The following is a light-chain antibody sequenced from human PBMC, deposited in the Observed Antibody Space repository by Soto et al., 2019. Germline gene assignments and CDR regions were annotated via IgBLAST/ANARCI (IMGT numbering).Light chain of an antibody. CDR1: SSNIGAGYD. CDR2: GNN. V-gene: IGLV1-40*01. Sequence: QSVLAQPPSVSGAPGQRVTISCTGSSSNIGAGYDVHWYQQLPGTAPKLLIYGNNNRPSGVPDRFSGSKSGTSASLAITGLQAEDEADYYCQSFDSSLSGYVFGTGTKDTDL. CDR3: QSFDSSLSGYV. J-gene: IGLJ1*01.